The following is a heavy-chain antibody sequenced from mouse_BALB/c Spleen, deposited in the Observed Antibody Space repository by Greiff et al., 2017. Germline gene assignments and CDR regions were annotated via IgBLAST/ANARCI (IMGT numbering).Heavy chain of an antibody. J-gene: IGHJ2*01. Sequence: EVQGVESGGGLVQPGGSRKLSCAASGFTFSSFGMHWVRQAPEKGLEWVAYISSGGSTIYYADTVKGRFTISRDNPKNTLFLQMTSLRSEDTAMYYCARWRAGSSFFFDYWGQGTTLTVSS. CDR2: ISSGGSTI. V-gene: IGHV5-17*02. CDR3: ARWRAGSSFFFDY. CDR1: GFTFSSFG. D-gene: IGHD1-1*01.